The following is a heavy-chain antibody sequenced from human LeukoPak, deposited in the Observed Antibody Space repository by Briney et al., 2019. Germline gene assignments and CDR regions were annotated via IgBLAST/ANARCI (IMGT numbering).Heavy chain of an antibody. D-gene: IGHD6-13*01. CDR2: IYSGGST. CDR3: ARGGIASPGKTSLWD. J-gene: IGHJ4*02. CDR1: EFSVGSNY. V-gene: IGHV3-66*01. Sequence: GGSLRLSCAASEFSVGSNYMTWVRQAPGKGLEWVSLIYSGGSTYYADSVKGRFTISRDNSKNTLYLQMNSLRAEDTAMYYCARGGIASPGKTSLWDWGQGTLVTVSS.